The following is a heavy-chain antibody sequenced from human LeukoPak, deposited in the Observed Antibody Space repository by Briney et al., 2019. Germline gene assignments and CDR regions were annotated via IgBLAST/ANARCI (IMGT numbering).Heavy chain of an antibody. J-gene: IGHJ6*02. D-gene: IGHD6-13*01. CDR3: ARDRYSSSWYSSYYYYYGMDV. Sequence: SGRSLRLSCAASGFTFSSYAMHWVRQAPGKGLEWVAVISYDGSNKYYADSVKGRFTISRDNSKNTLYLQMNSLRAEDTAVYYCARDRYSSSWYSSYYYYYGMDVWGQGITVTVSS. CDR1: GFTFSSYA. CDR2: ISYDGSNK. V-gene: IGHV3-30-3*01.